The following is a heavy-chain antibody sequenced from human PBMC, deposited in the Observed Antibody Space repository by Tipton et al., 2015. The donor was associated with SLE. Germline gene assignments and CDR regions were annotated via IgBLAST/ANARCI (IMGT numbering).Heavy chain of an antibody. CDR3: ARGEGDY. Sequence: TLSLTCTVSGGSISSHYWSWIRQPPGKGLEWIGYIYYSGSTNYNPSLKSRVTISVDTSKNQFSLKLSSVTAADTAVYYCARGEGDYWGQGTLVTVSS. CDR2: IYYSGST. D-gene: IGHD1-26*01. J-gene: IGHJ4*02. CDR1: GGSISSHY. V-gene: IGHV4-59*11.